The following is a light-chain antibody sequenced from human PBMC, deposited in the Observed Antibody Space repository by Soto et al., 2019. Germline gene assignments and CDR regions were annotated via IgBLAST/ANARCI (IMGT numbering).Light chain of an antibody. Sequence: DIQMTQSPSTLSASVGDRVTITCRASQSISSWLAWYQQKPGKAPKLLIYKASSLESGVPSRFSGSGSGTEFTLTISSLQPDDFATYYCQQHNNYSGTFGQGTKLEIK. V-gene: IGKV1-5*03. CDR1: QSISSW. CDR3: QQHNNYSGT. CDR2: KAS. J-gene: IGKJ2*01.